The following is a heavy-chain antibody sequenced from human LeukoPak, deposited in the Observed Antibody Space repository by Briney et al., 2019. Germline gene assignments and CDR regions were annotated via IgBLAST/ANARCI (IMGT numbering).Heavy chain of an antibody. V-gene: IGHV3-66*01. CDR3: ATLARRVTTILDY. D-gene: IGHD2-21*02. CDR1: GFSVSGNY. J-gene: IGHJ4*02. Sequence: GGSLRLSCVASGFSVSGNYMSWVRQAPRKGLEWDSVLYAGGSTYFADSVKGRFIISRDNSKNTLYLQMNSLRAEDTAVYYCATLARRVTTILDYWGQGTLVTVSS. CDR2: LYAGGST.